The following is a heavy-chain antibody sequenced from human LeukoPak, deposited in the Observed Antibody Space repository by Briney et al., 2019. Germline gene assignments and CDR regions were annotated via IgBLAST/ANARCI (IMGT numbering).Heavy chain of an antibody. J-gene: IGHJ4*02. D-gene: IGHD3-10*01. CDR3: AKFTGRNYYGSGSYLNY. Sequence: ASVKVSCKASGYTFTGYYMHWVRQAPGQGLEWMGRINPNSGGTNYAQKFQGRVTMTRDTSISTAYMELSRLRSDDTAVYYCAKFTGRNYYGSGSYLNYWGQGTLVTVSS. CDR2: INPNSGGT. V-gene: IGHV1-2*06. CDR1: GYTFTGYY.